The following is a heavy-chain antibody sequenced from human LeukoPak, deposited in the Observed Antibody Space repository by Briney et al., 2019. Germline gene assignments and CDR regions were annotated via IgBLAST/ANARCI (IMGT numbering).Heavy chain of an antibody. V-gene: IGHV3-30*18. CDR3: AKGGYCSSTSCKDAFDI. CDR1: GFTFSDYW. D-gene: IGHD2-2*01. J-gene: IGHJ3*02. CDR2: ISYDGSNK. Sequence: GGSLRLSCAASGFTFSDYWMSWVRQAPGKGLEWVAVISYDGSNKYYADSVKGRFTISRDNSKNTLYLQMNSLRAEDTAVYYCAKGGYCSSTSCKDAFDIWGQGTMVTVSS.